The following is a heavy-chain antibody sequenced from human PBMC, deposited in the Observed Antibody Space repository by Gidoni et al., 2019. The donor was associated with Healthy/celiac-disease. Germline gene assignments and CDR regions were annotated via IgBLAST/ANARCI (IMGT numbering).Heavy chain of an antibody. Sequence: EVQLLESGGGLVQPGGSLRLSCAASGFTFSSYALNWVRQAPGKGLEWVSGISGSGGSTYYADSVKGRFTISRDNSKNTLYLQMNSLRAEDTAIYYCAKGHGSGYGMDVWGQGTTVTVSS. CDR3: AKGHGSGYGMDV. J-gene: IGHJ6*02. CDR1: GFTFSSYA. CDR2: ISGSGGST. D-gene: IGHD3-10*01. V-gene: IGHV3-23*01.